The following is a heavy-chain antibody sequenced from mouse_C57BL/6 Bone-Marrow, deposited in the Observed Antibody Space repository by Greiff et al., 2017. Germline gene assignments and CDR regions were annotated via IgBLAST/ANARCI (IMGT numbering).Heavy chain of an antibody. J-gene: IGHJ2*01. CDR3: ARSRGWPFFDY. D-gene: IGHD2-3*01. CDR2: IHPNSGST. Sequence: VQLQQPGAELVKPGASVKLSCKASGYTFTSYWMHWVKQRPGQGLEWIGMIHPNSGSTKYNEKFKSKATLTVDKSSSTAYMQLSSLPSEDSAVYYCARSRGWPFFDYWGQGTTLTVSS. V-gene: IGHV1-64*01. CDR1: GYTFTSYW.